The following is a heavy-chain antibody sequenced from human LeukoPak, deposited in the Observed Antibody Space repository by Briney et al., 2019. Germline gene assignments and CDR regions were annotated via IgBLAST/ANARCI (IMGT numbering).Heavy chain of an antibody. D-gene: IGHD3-3*01. J-gene: IGHJ4*02. Sequence: VKVSCKASGYTFTGYYMHWVRQAPGQGLEWMGWINSNSGGTNYAQKFQGRVTMTRDTSISTAYMELSRLRSDDTAVYYCARDSLGTIFGVVIGFGYWGQGTLVTVSS. CDR2: INSNSGGT. CDR3: ARDSLGTIFGVVIGFGY. CDR1: GYTFTGYY. V-gene: IGHV1-2*02.